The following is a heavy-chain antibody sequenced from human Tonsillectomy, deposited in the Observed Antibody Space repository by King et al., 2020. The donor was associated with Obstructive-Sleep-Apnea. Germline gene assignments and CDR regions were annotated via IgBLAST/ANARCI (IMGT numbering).Heavy chain of an antibody. Sequence: QLQESGPGLVKPSETLSLTCTVSGSSISSYYWTWIRQPPGKGLEWIGDIYYSGTTNYNPSLKSRVTISLDTSKNQFSLKLSSVTAADTAVYYCARALSGGYPSRFDYWGPGTLVTISS. CDR2: IYYSGTT. CDR3: ARALSGGYPSRFDY. CDR1: GSSISSYY. J-gene: IGHJ4*02. V-gene: IGHV4-59*01. D-gene: IGHD3-10*01.